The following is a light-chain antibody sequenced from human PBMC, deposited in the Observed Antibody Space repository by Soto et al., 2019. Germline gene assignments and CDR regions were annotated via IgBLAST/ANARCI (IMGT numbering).Light chain of an antibody. CDR1: QRITTY. CDR2: TSG. Sequence: IPMTQSPSSLSASVGDRVTITCRASQRITTYLNWYQQKPGEAPKLLISTSGTLQRGVPSRFSGSGSGTDFPLTITALRPEDFATYFFQQTYSTPYTFGQGTKLEIK. V-gene: IGKV1-39*01. J-gene: IGKJ2*01. CDR3: QQTYSTPYT.